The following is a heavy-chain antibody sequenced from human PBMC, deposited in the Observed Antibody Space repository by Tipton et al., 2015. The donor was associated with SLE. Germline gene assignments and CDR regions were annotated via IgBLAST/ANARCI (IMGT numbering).Heavy chain of an antibody. D-gene: IGHD6-19*01. Sequence: GLVKPSETLSLTCTVSGGSISIYYWTWIRQPPGKGLEWIGYVYGSGSTHYNPSLTSRVTMSVDTSKSQFSLRLSSVTAADTAVYYCARHVEDSSGWFRLDYWGQGTLVTVSS. V-gene: IGHV4-59*08. J-gene: IGHJ4*02. CDR2: VYGSGST. CDR3: ARHVEDSSGWFRLDY. CDR1: GGSISIYY.